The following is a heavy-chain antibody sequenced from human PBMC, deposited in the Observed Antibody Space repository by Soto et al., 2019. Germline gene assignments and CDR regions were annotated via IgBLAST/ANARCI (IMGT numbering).Heavy chain of an antibody. Sequence: SETLSLTCTVSGGYISSSSYYWGWIRQPPGKGLEWIGSIYYSGSTYYNPSLKSRVTISVDTSKNTLYLQMDSLRAEDTAVYYCARDGVGGTVFFGYLDYWGQGALVTVSS. D-gene: IGHD1-26*01. CDR1: GGYISSSSYY. J-gene: IGHJ4*02. CDR2: IYYSGST. CDR3: ARDGVGGTVFFGYLDY. V-gene: IGHV4-39*02.